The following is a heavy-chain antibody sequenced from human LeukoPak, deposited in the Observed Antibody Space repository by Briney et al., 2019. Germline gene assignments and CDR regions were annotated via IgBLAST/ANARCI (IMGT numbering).Heavy chain of an antibody. CDR3: ARDQGSGYYYYFDY. D-gene: IGHD3-22*01. J-gene: IGHJ4*02. V-gene: IGHV4-39*07. Sequence: SETLSLTCTVSGGSISSYYWGWIRQPPGKGLEWIGSIYYSGSTYYNPSLKSRVTISVDTSKNQFSLKLSSVTAADTAVYYCARDQGSGYYYYFDYWGQGTLVTVSS. CDR1: GGSISSYY. CDR2: IYYSGST.